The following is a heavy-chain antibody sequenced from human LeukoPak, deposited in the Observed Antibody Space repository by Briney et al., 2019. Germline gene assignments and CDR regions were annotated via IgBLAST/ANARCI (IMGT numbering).Heavy chain of an antibody. V-gene: IGHV1-18*01. CDR3: ARVPWAYIVVVPAANAFDI. J-gene: IGHJ3*02. Sequence: ASVKVSRKASGYTFTSYDINWVRQATGQGLEWMGWISAHNGNTNYAQKLQGRVTMTTDTSTSTAYMELRSLRSDDTAVYYCARVPWAYIVVVPAANAFDIWGQGTMVTVSS. CDR1: GYTFTSYD. D-gene: IGHD2-2*01. CDR2: ISAHNGNT.